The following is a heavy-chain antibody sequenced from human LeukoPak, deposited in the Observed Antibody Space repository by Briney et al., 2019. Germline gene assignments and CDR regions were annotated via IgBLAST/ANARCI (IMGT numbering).Heavy chain of an antibody. J-gene: IGHJ4*02. CDR1: GGTFSSYT. Sequence: SVKVSCKASGGTFSSYTISWVRQAPGQELEWMGRIIPILGIANYAQKFQGRVTITADKSTSTAYMELSSLRSEDTAVYYCARESSLSQGVPFDYWGQGTLVTVSS. CDR2: IIPILGIA. V-gene: IGHV1-69*04. CDR3: ARESSLSQGVPFDY. D-gene: IGHD2-2*01.